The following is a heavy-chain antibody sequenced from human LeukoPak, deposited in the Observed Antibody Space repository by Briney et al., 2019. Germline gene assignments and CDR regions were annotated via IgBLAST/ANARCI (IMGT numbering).Heavy chain of an antibody. CDR3: AGSSYYDILTGYPFDY. J-gene: IGHJ4*02. D-gene: IGHD3-9*01. CDR2: IYTSGST. V-gene: IGHV4-4*07. Sequence: SETLSLTCTVSGGSISSYDWSWIRQPAGKGLEWIGRIYTSGSTNYNPSLKSRVTMSVDTSKNQFSLKLSSVTAADTAVYYCAGSSYYDILTGYPFDYWGQGTLVTVSS. CDR1: GGSISSYD.